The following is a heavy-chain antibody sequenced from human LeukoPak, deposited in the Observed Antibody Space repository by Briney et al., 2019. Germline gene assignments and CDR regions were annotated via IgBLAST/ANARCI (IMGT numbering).Heavy chain of an antibody. Sequence: PGRSLRLFCAASGFTFSSYGMHWVRQAPGKGLEWVAVIWYDGSNKYYADSVKGRFTISRDNSKNTLYLQMNSLRAEDTAVYYCAKDRGLRFLEWLPKYWGQGTLVTVSS. CDR2: IWYDGSNK. D-gene: IGHD3-3*01. CDR1: GFTFSSYG. V-gene: IGHV3-33*06. CDR3: AKDRGLRFLEWLPKY. J-gene: IGHJ4*02.